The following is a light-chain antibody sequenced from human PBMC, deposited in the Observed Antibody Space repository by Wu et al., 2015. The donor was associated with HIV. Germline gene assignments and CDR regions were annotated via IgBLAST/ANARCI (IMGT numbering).Light chain of an antibody. J-gene: IGKJ4*01. CDR2: GAS. Sequence: EIQMTQSPSSMSASVGDRVTITCRASQDISDHLAWYQQKPGKAPNLLIYGASTLQSGVPSRFSGSGSGTDFTLTINSLQPEDFATYSCQQGNSFPFTFGEGPRWRSN. CDR3: QQGNSFPFT. V-gene: IGKV1-12*01. CDR1: QDISDH.